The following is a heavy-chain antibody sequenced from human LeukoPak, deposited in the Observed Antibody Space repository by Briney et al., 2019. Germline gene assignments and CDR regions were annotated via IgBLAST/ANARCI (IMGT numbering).Heavy chain of an antibody. CDR2: INHSGST. CDR1: GGSFSGYY. J-gene: IGHJ4*02. Sequence: SETLSLTCAVYGGSFSGYYWSWIRQPPGKGLEWIGEINHSGSTNYNPSLKSRVTISVDTSKNQFSLKLSSATAADTAVYYCARGSDSSGYSSFGLGVYFDYWGQGTLVTVSS. D-gene: IGHD3-22*01. V-gene: IGHV4-34*01. CDR3: ARGSDSSGYSSFGLGVYFDY.